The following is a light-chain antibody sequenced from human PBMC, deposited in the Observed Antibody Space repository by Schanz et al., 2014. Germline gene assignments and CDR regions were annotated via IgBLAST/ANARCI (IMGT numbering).Light chain of an antibody. CDR2: GGS. J-gene: IGLJ2*01. Sequence: QSALTQPASVSASPGQSITISCTGTNTDVGSTYLVSWYQQHPGEAPKLLILGGSIRPSGISDRFSGSRSANTDSLTISGLQAEDEATYYCCSYSHSRTFVLFGGGTKLTVL. CDR3: CSYSHSRTFVL. V-gene: IGLV2-23*03. CDR1: NTDVGSTYL.